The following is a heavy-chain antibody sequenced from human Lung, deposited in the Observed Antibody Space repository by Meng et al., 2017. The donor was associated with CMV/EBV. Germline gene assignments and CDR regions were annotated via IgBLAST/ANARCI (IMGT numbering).Heavy chain of an antibody. CDR1: GSTFSRYG. CDR3: AKCSSTSCRYFDY. V-gene: IGHV3-23*03. Sequence: SCAASGSTFSRYGMSWVRQAPGKGLEWVSVMCSSGSRTFYADSVQGRFTISRDESKNTLYLQMNSLRAEDTALYYCAKCSSTSCRYFDYWGQGTXVTVSS. D-gene: IGHD2-2*01. CDR2: MCSSGSRT. J-gene: IGHJ4*02.